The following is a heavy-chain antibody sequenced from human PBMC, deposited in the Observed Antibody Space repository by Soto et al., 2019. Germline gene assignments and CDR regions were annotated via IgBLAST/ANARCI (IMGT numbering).Heavy chain of an antibody. V-gene: IGHV3-23*01. CDR3: AKDPDTAMAAGYYYYYMNV. CDR1: GFTFSSYA. CDR2: ISGSGGST. D-gene: IGHD5-18*01. J-gene: IGHJ6*03. Sequence: PGGSLRLSRAASGFTFSSYAMSWVRQAPEKGLEWVSAISGSGGSTYYADSVKGRFTISRDNSKNTLYLQMNSLRAEDTAVYYCAKDPDTAMAAGYYYYYMNVWGKGTTVTVSS.